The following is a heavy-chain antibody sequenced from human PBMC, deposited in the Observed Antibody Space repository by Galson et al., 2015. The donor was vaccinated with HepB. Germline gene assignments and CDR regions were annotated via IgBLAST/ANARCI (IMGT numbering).Heavy chain of an antibody. V-gene: IGHV1-2*06. D-gene: IGHD3-10*01. CDR3: ARVPMVQGVIMGY. Sequence: SVKVSCKASGYTFTGYYMHWVRQAPGQGLEWMGRINPNSGGTNYAQKFQGRVTMTRDTSISTAYMELSRLRSDDTAVYYCARVPMVQGVIMGYWGQGTLVTVSS. CDR1: GYTFTGYY. CDR2: INPNSGGT. J-gene: IGHJ4*02.